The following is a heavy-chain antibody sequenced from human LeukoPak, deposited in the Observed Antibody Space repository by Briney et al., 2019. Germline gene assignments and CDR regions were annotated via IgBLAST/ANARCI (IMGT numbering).Heavy chain of an antibody. CDR2: IYPGDSDT. CDR1: GYTFTNDW. D-gene: IGHD7-27*01. V-gene: IGHV5-51*01. J-gene: IGHJ4*02. CDR3: ARLGKGRRDHFDY. Sequence: GESLKISCKTSGYTFTNDWIGWVRQLPGKGLEWMGIIYPGDSDTRYSPSFQGQVTISADKSISTAYLQCSSLKASDTAMYYCARLGKGRRDHFDYWGQGTLVTVSS.